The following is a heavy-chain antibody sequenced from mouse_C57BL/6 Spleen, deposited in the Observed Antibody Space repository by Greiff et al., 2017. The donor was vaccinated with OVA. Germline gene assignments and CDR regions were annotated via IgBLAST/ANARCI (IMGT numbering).Heavy chain of an antibody. J-gene: IGHJ2*01. CDR3: ARENFYDYDGYYFDY. V-gene: IGHV5-17*01. CDR2: ISSGSSTI. CDR1: GFTFSDYG. Sequence: EVMLVESGGGLVKPGGSLKLSCAASGFTFSDYGMHWVRQAPEKGLEWVAYISSGSSTIYYADTVKGRFTISRDNAKNTLFLQMTSLRSEDTAMYYCARENFYDYDGYYFDYWGQGTTLTVSS. D-gene: IGHD2-4*01.